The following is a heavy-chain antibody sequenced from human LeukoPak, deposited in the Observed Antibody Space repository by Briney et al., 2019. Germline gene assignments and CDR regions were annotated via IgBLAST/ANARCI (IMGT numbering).Heavy chain of an antibody. J-gene: IGHJ4*02. CDR2: IYYSGST. D-gene: IGHD6-13*01. V-gene: IGHV4-59*01. CDR1: GGSSSSYY. Sequence: SETLSLTCTVSGGSSSSYYWSWIRQPPGKGLEWIGYIYYSGSTNYNPSLKSRVTISVDTSKNQFSLKLSSLTAADTAVYYCARDLPFTSSSWNYWGQGTLVTVSS. CDR3: ARDLPFTSSSWNY.